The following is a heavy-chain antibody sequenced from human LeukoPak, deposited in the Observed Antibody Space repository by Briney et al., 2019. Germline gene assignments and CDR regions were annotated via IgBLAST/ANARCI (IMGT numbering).Heavy chain of an antibody. CDR1: GYTFTGYY. D-gene: IGHD1-26*01. Sequence: GASVKVSCTASGYTFTGYYMHWVRQAPGQGLEWKGWINPNSGGTNYAQKFQGRVTMTRDTSISTAYMELSRLRSDDTAVYYCAREEWELRLKTFDDWGQGTLVTVSS. J-gene: IGHJ4*02. V-gene: IGHV1-2*02. CDR2: INPNSGGT. CDR3: AREEWELRLKTFDD.